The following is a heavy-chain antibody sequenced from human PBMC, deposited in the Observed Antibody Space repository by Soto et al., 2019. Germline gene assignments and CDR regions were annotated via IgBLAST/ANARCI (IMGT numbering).Heavy chain of an antibody. V-gene: IGHV1-18*01. D-gene: IGHD2-15*01. CDR3: AREGSYGWYDC. Sequence: QVQLVQSGAEVRKPGASVKVSCKASGYTFSSHGIIWVRQAPGQGLEWMGWISGYNGNAKYAQRFQGRVTMTTATSTSTVYMDLRSLGSDDSAEYYCAREGSYGWYDCWGQGTLVTVSS. CDR1: GYTFSSHG. J-gene: IGHJ5*01. CDR2: ISGYNGNA.